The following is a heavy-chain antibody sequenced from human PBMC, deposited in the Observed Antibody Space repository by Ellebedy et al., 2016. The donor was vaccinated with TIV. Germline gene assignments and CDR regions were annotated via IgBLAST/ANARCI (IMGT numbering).Heavy chain of an antibody. Sequence: GESLKISCAASGFTVSRNYMSWVRQAPGKGLEWVSVISSGGSTYYADSVKGRFTISRDKSKNTLYLQMNSLRAEDTAVYYCARDPGYSSSWYPYYYGMDVWGQGTTVTVSS. CDR2: ISSGGST. J-gene: IGHJ6*02. CDR1: GFTVSRNY. D-gene: IGHD6-13*01. CDR3: ARDPGYSSSWYPYYYGMDV. V-gene: IGHV3-66*01.